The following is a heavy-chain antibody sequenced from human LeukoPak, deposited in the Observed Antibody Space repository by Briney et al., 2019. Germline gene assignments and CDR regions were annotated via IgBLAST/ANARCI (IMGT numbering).Heavy chain of an antibody. J-gene: IGHJ4*02. Sequence: GGSPRLSCAASGFTFSSYAMSWVRQAPGKGLEWVSAISGSGASTFYADSVKGRFTISRDKSNNTLYLQMNSLRAEDTAVYYCAKDYAYYYGSGIGGFDYWGQGTLVTVSS. CDR3: AKDYAYYYGSGIGGFDY. D-gene: IGHD3-10*01. V-gene: IGHV3-23*01. CDR2: ISGSGAST. CDR1: GFTFSSYA.